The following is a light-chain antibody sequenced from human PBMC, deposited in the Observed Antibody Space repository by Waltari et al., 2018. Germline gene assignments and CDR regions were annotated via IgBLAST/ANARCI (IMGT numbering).Light chain of an antibody. CDR1: QSVSSNY. J-gene: IGKJ3*01. CDR2: GAS. Sequence: EIVLTQSPGTLSLSPGEGATLSCRASQSVSSNYLTWYQQKPGQAPRLLIYGASSRATGIPDRFSGSGSGTDFTLTINRLEPEDFAVYYCQQYGSSPLTFGPGTKVDIK. V-gene: IGKV3-20*01. CDR3: QQYGSSPLT.